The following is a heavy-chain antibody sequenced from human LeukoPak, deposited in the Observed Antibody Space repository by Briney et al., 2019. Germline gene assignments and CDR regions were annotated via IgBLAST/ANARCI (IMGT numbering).Heavy chain of an antibody. CDR2: IKQDGSEK. Sequence: GGSLRLSCVASGFTLSSHNINWVRQAPGKGLEWVANIKQDGSEKYYVDSVKGRFTISRDNSKNTLYLQMNSLRAEDTAVYYCARGQPELRFEYFQHWGQGTLVTVSS. J-gene: IGHJ1*01. CDR3: ARGQPELRFEYFQH. D-gene: IGHD1-7*01. CDR1: GFTLSSHN. V-gene: IGHV3-7*01.